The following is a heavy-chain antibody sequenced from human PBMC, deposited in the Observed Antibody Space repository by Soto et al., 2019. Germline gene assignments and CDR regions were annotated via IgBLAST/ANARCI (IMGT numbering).Heavy chain of an antibody. CDR1: GYTFTSYG. D-gene: IGHD6-19*01. J-gene: IGHJ4*02. CDR3: ARDKDQCLDH. CDR2: ITAYNGSI. V-gene: IGHV1-18*01. Sequence: RASVKVACKASGYTFTSYGISWVRQAPGQGLEWVGWITAYNGSIKYAQNFEGRVTMTTDTFANTAYLELNSLTSDDTAVYYCARDKDQCLDHWGQGTLVTVSS.